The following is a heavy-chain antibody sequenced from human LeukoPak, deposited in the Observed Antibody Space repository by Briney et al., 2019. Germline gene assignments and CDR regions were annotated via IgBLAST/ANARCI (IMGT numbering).Heavy chain of an antibody. Sequence: PSETLSLTCTVSGGSISSYYWSWIRQPPGKGLEWIAYISDIGSTNYNPSLKSRVTISVDTSKNQFSLKLSSVTAADTAVYYCARGTYYYGSGSYPQYYFDYWGQGTLVTVSS. J-gene: IGHJ4*02. CDR1: GGSISSYY. V-gene: IGHV4-59*12. CDR2: ISDIGST. CDR3: ARGTYYYGSGSYPQYYFDY. D-gene: IGHD3-10*01.